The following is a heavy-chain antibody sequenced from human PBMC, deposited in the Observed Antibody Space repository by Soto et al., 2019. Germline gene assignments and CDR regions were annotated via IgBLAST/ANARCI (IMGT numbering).Heavy chain of an antibody. CDR1: DFTISPYW. CDR3: AKLQAYTYGPGAYFDY. D-gene: IGHD5-18*01. J-gene: IGHJ4*02. V-gene: IGHV3-7*03. CDR2: IKEDGSVT. Sequence: EVQVVESGGGLVQPGGSLRLSCATSDFTISPYWMTWVRQTPGQGLEFVANIKEDGSVTNYVDSVKGRFTISRDNAKNTLYLQMNSLRAEDTAVYYCAKLQAYTYGPGAYFDYWGQGTLVTVSS.